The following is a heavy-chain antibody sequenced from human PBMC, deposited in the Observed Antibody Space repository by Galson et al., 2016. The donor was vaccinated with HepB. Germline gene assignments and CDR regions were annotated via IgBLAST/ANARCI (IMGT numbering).Heavy chain of an antibody. CDR3: VTQITMTQGAIIYPKSIDY. J-gene: IGHJ4*02. Sequence: SVKVSCKASGGTFNNFAITWVRQTPGQGLEWMGGIIPLFATANYAQRFQGRVTITADESTSTAYMELSRLRSEDTAVYYCVTQITMTQGAIIYPKSIDYWGQGTLVTVSS. D-gene: IGHD3-10*01. V-gene: IGHV1-69*13. CDR1: GGTFNNFA. CDR2: IIPLFATA.